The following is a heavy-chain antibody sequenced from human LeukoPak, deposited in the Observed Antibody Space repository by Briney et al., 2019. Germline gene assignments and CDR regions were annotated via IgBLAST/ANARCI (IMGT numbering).Heavy chain of an antibody. CDR2: INHSGST. J-gene: IGHJ3*02. V-gene: IGHV4-34*01. D-gene: IGHD4-17*01. CDR3: ARDIPIYYGDLGAFDI. CDR1: GGSFSGYY. Sequence: KPSETLSLTCAVYGGSFSGYYWSWIRQPPGKELEWIGEINHSGSTNYNPSLKSRVTISVDTSKNQFSLKLSSVTAADTAVYYCARDIPIYYGDLGAFDIWGQGTMVTVSS.